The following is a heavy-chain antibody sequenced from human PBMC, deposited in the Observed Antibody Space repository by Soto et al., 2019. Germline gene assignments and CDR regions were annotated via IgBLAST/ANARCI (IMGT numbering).Heavy chain of an antibody. CDR3: ARVGRTPDPYYYYMDV. V-gene: IGHV4-39*07. J-gene: IGHJ6*03. CDR1: GGSISSSSYY. CDR2: IYYSGST. Sequence: PSETLSLTCTVSGGSISSSSYYWGWIRQPPGKGLEWIGSIYYSGSTYYNPSLKSRVTISVDTSKNQFSLKLSSVTAADTAVYYCARVGRTPDPYYYYMDVWGKGTTVTVSS.